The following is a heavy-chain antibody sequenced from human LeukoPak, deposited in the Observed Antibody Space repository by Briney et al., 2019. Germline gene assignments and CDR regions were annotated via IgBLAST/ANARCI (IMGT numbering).Heavy chain of an antibody. CDR1: GYTFTSYG. Sequence: ASVKVPCKASGYTFTSYGISWVRQAPGQGLEWMGWISAYNGNTNYAQKLQGRVTMTTDTSTSTAYMELRSLRSDDTAVYYCARDLSTMVRGSTYYFDYWGQGTLVTVSS. J-gene: IGHJ4*02. D-gene: IGHD3-10*01. CDR3: ARDLSTMVRGSTYYFDY. V-gene: IGHV1-18*01. CDR2: ISAYNGNT.